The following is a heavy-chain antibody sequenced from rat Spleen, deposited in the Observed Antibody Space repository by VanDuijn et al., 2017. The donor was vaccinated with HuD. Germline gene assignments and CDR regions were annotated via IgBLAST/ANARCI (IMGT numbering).Heavy chain of an antibody. CDR3: ARDRHYDGSYYYDY. CDR2: IWTGGNT. Sequence: QVQLKESGPGLVQPSQTLSLTCNVSGFSLSSYHVSWVRQPPGKGLEWMGVIWTGGNTVYNTPLKSRLSSSRDTSTSQVFLKVNSLQTEDTAIYYCARDRHYDGSYYYDYWGQGVMVTVSS. D-gene: IGHD1-12*02. CDR1: GFSLSSYH. J-gene: IGHJ2*01. V-gene: IGHV2-43*01.